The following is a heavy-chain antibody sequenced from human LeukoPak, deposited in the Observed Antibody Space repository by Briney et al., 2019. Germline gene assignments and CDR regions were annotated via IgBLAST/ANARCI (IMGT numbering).Heavy chain of an antibody. V-gene: IGHV4-39*01. D-gene: IGHD1-14*01. J-gene: IGHJ3*02. Sequence: KPSETLSLTCSVSGGSISGSSDYWGWVRQPPGKGLEWIGSVYYSGSTYYNPSLKSRVTISVDTSKNQFSLKVYSVTAADTAVYYCARRSGTTVVFDIWGQGTKVTVSS. CDR2: VYYSGST. CDR3: ARRSGTTVVFDI. CDR1: GGSISGSSDY.